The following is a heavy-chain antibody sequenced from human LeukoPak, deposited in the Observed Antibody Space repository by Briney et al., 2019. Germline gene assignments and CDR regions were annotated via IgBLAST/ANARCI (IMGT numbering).Heavy chain of an antibody. V-gene: IGHV1-69-2*01. J-gene: IGHJ3*02. CDR1: GYTFTDYY. Sequence: ASVKISCKVSGYTFTDYYMHWVQQAPGKGLEWMGLVDPEDGETIYAEKFQGRVTITADTSTDTAYMELSSLRSEDTAVYYCARDQVAVAGVGIAFDIWGQGTMVTVSS. CDR2: VDPEDGET. D-gene: IGHD6-19*01. CDR3: ARDQVAVAGVGIAFDI.